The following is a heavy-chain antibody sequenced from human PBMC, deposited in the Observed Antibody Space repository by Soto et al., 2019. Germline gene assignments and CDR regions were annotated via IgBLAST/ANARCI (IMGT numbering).Heavy chain of an antibody. V-gene: IGHV4-59*01. Sequence: SETLSLTCTVSGGSISSYYWSWLRQPPGKGLEWIGHIYYSGSTNYNPSLKSRVTMSIDTSKNQFSLKLSSVTAADTAVYYCARDGLGYCSGGSCSAYNWFDPWGQGTLVTVS. CDR2: IYYSGST. CDR1: GGSISSYY. CDR3: ARDGLGYCSGGSCSAYNWFDP. J-gene: IGHJ5*02. D-gene: IGHD2-15*01.